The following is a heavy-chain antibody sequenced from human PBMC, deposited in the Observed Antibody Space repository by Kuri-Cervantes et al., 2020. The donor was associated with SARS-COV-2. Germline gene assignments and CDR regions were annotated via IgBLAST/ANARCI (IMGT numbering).Heavy chain of an antibody. Sequence: TVSGGSISSYYWSWIRQPPGKGLEWIGYIYYSRSTNYNPSLKSRVTISVDTSKNQFSLKLSSVTAADTAVYYCARAGVRVLIDLYSNPGFDYWGQGTLVTVSS. J-gene: IGHJ4*02. CDR3: ARAGVRVLIDLYSNPGFDY. V-gene: IGHV4-59*12. D-gene: IGHD4-11*01. CDR1: GGSISSYY. CDR2: IYYSRST.